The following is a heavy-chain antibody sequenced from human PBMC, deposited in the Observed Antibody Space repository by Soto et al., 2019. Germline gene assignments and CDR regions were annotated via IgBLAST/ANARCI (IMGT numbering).Heavy chain of an antibody. CDR3: ARGRSSWHFDY. CDR2: IIPILGIA. D-gene: IGHD6-13*01. CDR1: AGTFSSYT. V-gene: IGHV1-69*02. J-gene: IGHJ4*02. Sequence: GASVKVSCKASAGTFSSYTISWVRQAPGQGLEWMGRIIPILGIANYAQKFQGRVTITADKSTSTAYMELSSLRSEDTAVYYCARGRSSWHFDYWGQGTLVTVSS.